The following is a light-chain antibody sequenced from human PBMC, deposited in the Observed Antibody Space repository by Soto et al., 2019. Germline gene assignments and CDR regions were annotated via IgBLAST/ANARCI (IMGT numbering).Light chain of an antibody. CDR2: AAS. V-gene: IGKV1-9*01. J-gene: IGKJ3*01. CDR1: QGISSY. CDR3: QQVGT. Sequence: DIQLTQSPSFLSASVGDRVTITCRASQGISSYLAWYQQKPGKAPKLLIYAASTLQSGFPSRFSGSGSGTEFTLTMSSLQPEDFATYYCQQVGTFGPGTKVDI.